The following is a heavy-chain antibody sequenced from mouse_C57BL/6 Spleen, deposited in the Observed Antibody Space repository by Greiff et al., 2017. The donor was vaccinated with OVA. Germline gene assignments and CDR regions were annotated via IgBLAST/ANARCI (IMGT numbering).Heavy chain of an antibody. V-gene: IGHV1-82*01. CDR2: IYPGGGDT. D-gene: IGHD4-1*01. J-gene: IGHJ4*01. CDR3: ARFWDGARDY. Sequence: QVQLQQSGPELVKPGASVKISCKASGYAFSSSGMTWVKQRPGTGLEWIGRIYPGGGDTNYNGKFKGQATLTADKSSSTAALQLRILRSEDSAVDLCARFWDGARDYWGQGTSVTVSS. CDR1: GYAFSSSG.